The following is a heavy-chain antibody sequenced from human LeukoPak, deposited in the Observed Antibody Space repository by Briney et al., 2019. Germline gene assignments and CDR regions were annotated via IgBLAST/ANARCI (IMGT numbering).Heavy chain of an antibody. CDR1: GFTFDDYA. CDR2: IYSGGST. Sequence: GGSLRLSCAASGFTFDDYAMHWVRQAPGKGLEWVSVIYSGGSTYYADSVKGRFTISRDNSKNTLYLQMNSLRAEDTAVYYCAKNSPSGYDSGSLDYWGQGTLVTVSS. D-gene: IGHD5-12*01. CDR3: AKNSPSGYDSGSLDY. J-gene: IGHJ4*02. V-gene: IGHV3-53*01.